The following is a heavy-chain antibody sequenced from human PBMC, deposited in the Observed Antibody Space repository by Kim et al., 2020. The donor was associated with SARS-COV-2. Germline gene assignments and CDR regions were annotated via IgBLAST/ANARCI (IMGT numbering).Heavy chain of an antibody. J-gene: IGHJ6*02. CDR3: ARDLGLGYCSSTSCYTGKGRLETSNYYYGMDV. D-gene: IGHD2-2*02. Sequence: GGSLRLSCAASGFTFSSYAMHWVRQAPGKGLEWVAVISYDGSNKYYADSVKGRFTISRDNSKNTLYLQMNSLRAEDTAVYYCARDLGLGYCSSTSCYTGKGRLETSNYYYGMDVWGQGTTVTVSS. V-gene: IGHV3-30-3*01. CDR1: GFTFSSYA. CDR2: ISYDGSNK.